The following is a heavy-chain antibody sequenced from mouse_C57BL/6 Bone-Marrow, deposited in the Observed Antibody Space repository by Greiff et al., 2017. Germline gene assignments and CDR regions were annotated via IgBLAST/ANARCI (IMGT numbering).Heavy chain of an antibody. D-gene: IGHD2-13*01. CDR2: ISSGGSYT. V-gene: IGHV5-6*02. CDR3: ARRVIYCYIDV. CDR1: GFPFSRYG. J-gene: IGHJ1*03. Sequence: EVKLEASGGHLVKPGGSLRLSCAASGFPFSRYGMSLVRQTPDKSVELVATISSGGSYTYYPDSVKGRFSISRDNAKNTLYLQMRSLKSEDTAMYSGARRVIYCYIDVWGTGTTVTVCS.